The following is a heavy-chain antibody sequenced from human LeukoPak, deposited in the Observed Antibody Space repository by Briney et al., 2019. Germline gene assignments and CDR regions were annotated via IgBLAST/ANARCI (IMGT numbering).Heavy chain of an antibody. D-gene: IGHD3-10*01. CDR3: ARRGGSGRSFDI. V-gene: IGHV4-39*01. Sequence: SETLSLTCTVSAGSISSSNYYWAWIRRPPGKGLEWIGSIYYSGSTNYNPSLKSRVTISVDTSKNQFSLKLSSVTAADTAVYYCARRGGSGRSFDIWGQGTMVTVSS. CDR2: IYYSGST. J-gene: IGHJ3*02. CDR1: AGSISSSNYY.